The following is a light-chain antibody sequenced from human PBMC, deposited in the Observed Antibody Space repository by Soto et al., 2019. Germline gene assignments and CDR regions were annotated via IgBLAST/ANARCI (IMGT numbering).Light chain of an antibody. Sequence: DIQMTQSPSSLSASVGDRVTITCRASQTISTYLNWYQQNPGKAPKLLIYAASTSQSGVPSRFSGSGSGTDFTLTISSLQPEDFATYYCQQSHGIPYTFGQGTKLEIK. CDR2: AAS. CDR1: QTISTY. V-gene: IGKV1-39*01. CDR3: QQSHGIPYT. J-gene: IGKJ2*01.